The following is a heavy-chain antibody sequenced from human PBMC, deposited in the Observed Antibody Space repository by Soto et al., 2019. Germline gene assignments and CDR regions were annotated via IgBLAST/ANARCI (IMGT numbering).Heavy chain of an antibody. CDR2: INPSGGST. J-gene: IGHJ5*02. D-gene: IGHD6-6*01. CDR1: GYTFTSYY. CDR3: ARDHGPLLEYSSSSWFDP. Sequence: ASVKVSCKASGYTFTSYYMHWVRQAPGQGLEWMGIINPSGGSTSYAQKFQGRVTMTRDTSTSTVYMELSSLRSEDTAVYYCARDHGPLLEYSSSSWFDPWGQGTLVTVSS. V-gene: IGHV1-46*01.